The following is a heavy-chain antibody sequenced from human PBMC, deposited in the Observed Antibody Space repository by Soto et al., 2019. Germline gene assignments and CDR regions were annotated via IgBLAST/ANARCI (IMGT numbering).Heavy chain of an antibody. Sequence: QVQLVESGGGVVQPGRSLRLSCAASGFTFSSHGMHWVRQAPGKGLEWVAVIWNDGSNKYYADSMKGRFTISRDNSKNMLYIQMDSLRAEDTAVYYCARKGQQLELDYWGQGTLVTVSS. CDR2: IWNDGSNK. J-gene: IGHJ4*02. CDR1: GFTFSSHG. CDR3: ARKGQQLELDY. V-gene: IGHV3-33*01. D-gene: IGHD6-13*01.